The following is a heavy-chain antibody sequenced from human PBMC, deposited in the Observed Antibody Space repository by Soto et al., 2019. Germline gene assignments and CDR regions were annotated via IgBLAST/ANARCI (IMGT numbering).Heavy chain of an antibody. V-gene: IGHV4-59*01. D-gene: IGHD2-21*01. CDR2: IYYSGST. CDR3: AREVLGYCGH. J-gene: IGHJ4*02. Sequence: PSETLSLTCTVSGGSISSYYWSWIRQPPGKGLEWIGYIYYSGSTNYNPSLKSRVTISVDTSKNQFSLKLSSVTAADTAVYYCAREVLGYCGHCGQGTLATDSS. CDR1: GGSISSYY.